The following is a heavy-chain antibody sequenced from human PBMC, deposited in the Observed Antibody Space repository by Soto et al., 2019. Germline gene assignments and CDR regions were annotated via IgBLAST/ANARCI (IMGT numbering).Heavy chain of an antibody. CDR2: IIPIFGTA. CDR3: ARDSSYSSSWFSYYGMDV. V-gene: IGHV1-69*12. Sequence: QVQLVQSGAEVKKPGSSVKVSCKASGGTFSSYAISWVRQAPGQGLEWMGGIIPIFGTANYAQKFQGRVTITADESTSTAYMELSSLRSEDSAVYYCARDSSYSSSWFSYYGMDVWGQGTTVTVSS. D-gene: IGHD6-13*01. J-gene: IGHJ6*02. CDR1: GGTFSSYA.